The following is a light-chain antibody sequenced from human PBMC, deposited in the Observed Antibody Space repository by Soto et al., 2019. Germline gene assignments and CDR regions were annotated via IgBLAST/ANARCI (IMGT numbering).Light chain of an antibody. CDR3: QQYNNWPPWT. CDR2: AAY. Sequence: EVVLTQSPGTLSLSPGERATLSCRASQSLTSTYLAWYQQRPGQSPRLLIYAAYSRATGIPDRFSGSGSGTDFTLTISRLEPEDFAVYYCQQYNNWPPWTFGQGTKVDIK. J-gene: IGKJ1*01. V-gene: IGKV3-20*01. CDR1: QSLTSTY.